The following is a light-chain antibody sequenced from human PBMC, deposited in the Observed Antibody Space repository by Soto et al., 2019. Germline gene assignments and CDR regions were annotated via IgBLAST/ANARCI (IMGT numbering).Light chain of an antibody. J-gene: IGLJ3*02. Sequence: QSALTQPASVSGSPGQSITISCTGTSSDVGGYNYVSWYQQHPDKAPKLMIYEVTNRPSGVSNRFSGSKSGDTASLTISGLQAEDEADYYCSSYTGSNTWVFGGGTQLTVL. CDR1: SSDVGGYNY. V-gene: IGLV2-14*01. CDR3: SSYTGSNTWV. CDR2: EVT.